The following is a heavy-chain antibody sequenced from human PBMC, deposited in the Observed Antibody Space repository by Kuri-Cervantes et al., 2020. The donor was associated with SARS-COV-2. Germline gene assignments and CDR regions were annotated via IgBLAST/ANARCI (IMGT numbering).Heavy chain of an antibody. J-gene: IGHJ3*02. Sequence: GESLKISCAASGFTFSSYAMHWVRQAPGKGLEWVAVISYDGSNKYYADSVKGRFTISRDNSKNTLYLQMNSLRAEDTAVYYCAAELADAFDIWGQGTMVTVSS. D-gene: IGHD1-1*01. CDR1: GFTFSSYA. CDR2: ISYDGSNK. CDR3: AAELADAFDI. V-gene: IGHV3-30*04.